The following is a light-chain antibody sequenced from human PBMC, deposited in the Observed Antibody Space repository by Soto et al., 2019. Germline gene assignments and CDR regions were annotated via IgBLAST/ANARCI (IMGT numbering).Light chain of an antibody. J-gene: IGKJ1*01. CDR1: QNISRS. V-gene: IGKV3-15*01. CDR2: STS. Sequence: EIVMTQSPVTLSVSPGERATLSCRASQNISRSLAWYQQKPGQGPSLLIYSTSTRAGGVPARFSGGGSGTEFTLTITSLQSEDFAVYYCHQYNGWPRTFGQGTKVEI. CDR3: HQYNGWPRT.